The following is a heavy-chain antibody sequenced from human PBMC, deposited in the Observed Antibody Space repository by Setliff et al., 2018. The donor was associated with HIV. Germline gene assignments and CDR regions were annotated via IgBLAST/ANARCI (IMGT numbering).Heavy chain of an antibody. J-gene: IGHJ1*01. D-gene: IGHD3-16*01. V-gene: IGHV3-23*01. CDR3: AKGGTFFQH. CDR1: GFNFKSAW. CDR2: ILSTGERT. Sequence: GGSLRLSCAVSGFNFKSAWMTWVRQAPGEGLEWVSAILSTGERTFYADSVKGRFTISRDNSKNTVHLDMNTLRADDTAVYYCAKGGTFFQHWGQGTLVTVSS.